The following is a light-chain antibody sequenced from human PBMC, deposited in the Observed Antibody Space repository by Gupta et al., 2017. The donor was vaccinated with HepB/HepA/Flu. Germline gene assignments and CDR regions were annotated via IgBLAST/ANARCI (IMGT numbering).Light chain of an antibody. V-gene: IGLV3-1*01. J-gene: IGLJ2*01. CDR3: QAWDSSTVV. Sequence: SYELTQPPSVSVSPGQTASITCSGDKLGDKYACWYQQKPGQSPVLVIYQDSKRPSGIPERFSGSNSGTTATLTISGTQARDDDDYYCQAWDSSTVVFGGGTKLTVL. CDR2: QDS. CDR1: KLGDKY.